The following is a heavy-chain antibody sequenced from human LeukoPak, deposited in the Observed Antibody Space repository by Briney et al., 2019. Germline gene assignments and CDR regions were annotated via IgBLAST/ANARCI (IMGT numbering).Heavy chain of an antibody. Sequence: ASVNVSCKTSGGTFSNFAINWVRQAPGQGLEWMGGFIPVFGTPNYAQKFQDRLTITTDESTSTVYMELSSLRPEDTAVYYCASHVDTTMVRVYYYYYLDVWGTGTTVIVSS. CDR2: FIPVFGTP. D-gene: IGHD5-18*01. CDR3: ASHVDTTMVRVYYYYYLDV. CDR1: GGTFSNFA. V-gene: IGHV1-69*05. J-gene: IGHJ6*03.